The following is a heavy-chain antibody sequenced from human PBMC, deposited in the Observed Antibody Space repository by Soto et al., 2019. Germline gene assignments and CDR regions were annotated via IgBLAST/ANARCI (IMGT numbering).Heavy chain of an antibody. Sequence: QVLLVQSGAEVKKPWSSVKISCKASGGSFGNSAINWVRQTPGQGLEWLGGFIPVYRTLNYAQKFQGRVTITADESTGTAYMTLSSLASNATAVYYCATGVIWIGYFTVDSWGQGTRVTVSS. CDR3: ATGVIWIGYFTVDS. D-gene: IGHD3-3*01. V-gene: IGHV1-69*01. CDR2: FIPVYRTL. J-gene: IGHJ4*02. CDR1: GGSFGNSA.